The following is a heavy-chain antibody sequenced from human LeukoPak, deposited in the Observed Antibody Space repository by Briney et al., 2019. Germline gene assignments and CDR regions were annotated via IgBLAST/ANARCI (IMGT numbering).Heavy chain of an antibody. Sequence: PSETLSLTCTVSGGSISSSSYYWGWIRQPPGKGLEWIGSINYNGYRYYNLSLKSRVTISVDTSKNQFSLKLSSVTAADTAVYYCARLPRSYAFDAFDIWGQGTMVIVSS. D-gene: IGHD2-2*01. J-gene: IGHJ3*02. CDR2: INYNGYR. CDR1: GGSISSSSYY. V-gene: IGHV4-39*01. CDR3: ARLPRSYAFDAFDI.